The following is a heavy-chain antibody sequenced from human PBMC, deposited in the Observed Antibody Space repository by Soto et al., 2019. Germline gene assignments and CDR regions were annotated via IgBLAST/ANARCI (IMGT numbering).Heavy chain of an antibody. CDR3: ARTFDGDNVDS. CDR2: VNPNSGKT. Sequence: QVQLVQSGAEVKKPGASVKVSCKASGYTFTSYDINWLRQATGQGLEWMGSVNPNSGKTGYAQKFKGRVTTTRNTSISTAYMELSSLRSEDTAVYYCARTFDGDNVDSWGQGTLVTVSS. CDR1: GYTFTSYD. D-gene: IGHD4-17*01. V-gene: IGHV1-8*01. J-gene: IGHJ4*02.